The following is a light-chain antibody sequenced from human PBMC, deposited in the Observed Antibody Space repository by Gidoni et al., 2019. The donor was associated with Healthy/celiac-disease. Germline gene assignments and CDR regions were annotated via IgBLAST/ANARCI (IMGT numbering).Light chain of an antibody. CDR2: KAS. CDR1: QSISSW. CDR3: QQYNSYPWT. V-gene: IGKV1-5*03. Sequence: DIQMTQSPSTLSASVGDRVPITCRASQSISSWLAWYQQKPGKAPKLLIYKASSLESGVPSRFSGSGSGTEFTLTISSLQPDDFATYYCQQYNSYPWTCGQGTKVEIK. J-gene: IGKJ1*01.